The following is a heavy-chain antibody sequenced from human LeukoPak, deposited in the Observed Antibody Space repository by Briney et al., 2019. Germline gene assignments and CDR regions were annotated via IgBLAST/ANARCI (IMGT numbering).Heavy chain of an antibody. J-gene: IGHJ6*03. CDR2: IYYSGST. V-gene: IGHV4-31*03. CDR3: ASALYYYYMDV. CDR1: GASISSGGHY. Sequence: PSETLSLTCTASGASISSGGHYWSWIRQHPGKGLEWIGYIYYSGSTYYNPSLKSRITISLDTSKNHFSLKLSSVTAADTAVYYCASALYYYYMDVWGKGTTVTVSS.